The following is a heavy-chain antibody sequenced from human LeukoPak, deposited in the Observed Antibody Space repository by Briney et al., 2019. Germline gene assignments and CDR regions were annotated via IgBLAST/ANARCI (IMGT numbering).Heavy chain of an antibody. CDR1: GYTFTSYY. Sequence: ASVRVSCTASGYTFTSYYMHWVRQAPGQGLEWMGIINPSGGSTSYAQKFQGRVTMTRDTSTSTVYMELSSLRSEDTAVYYCARDSIAARLDNWFDPWGQGTLVTVSS. J-gene: IGHJ5*02. D-gene: IGHD6-6*01. V-gene: IGHV1-46*01. CDR2: INPSGGST. CDR3: ARDSIAARLDNWFDP.